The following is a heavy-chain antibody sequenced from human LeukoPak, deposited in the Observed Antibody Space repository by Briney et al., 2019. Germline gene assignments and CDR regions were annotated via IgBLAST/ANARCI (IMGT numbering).Heavy chain of an antibody. CDR1: GYTFTGYY. V-gene: IGHV1-2*02. CDR3: ARDAPSHYDFWSGYYSYAFDI. CDR2: INPNSGGT. D-gene: IGHD3-3*01. Sequence: ASVKVSCKASGYTFTGYYMHWLRQAPGQRLEWMGWINPNSGGTNHAQKFQGRVTMTRDTSISTAYMELSRLRSDDTAVYYCARDAPSHYDFWSGYYSYAFDIWGQGTMVTVSS. J-gene: IGHJ3*02.